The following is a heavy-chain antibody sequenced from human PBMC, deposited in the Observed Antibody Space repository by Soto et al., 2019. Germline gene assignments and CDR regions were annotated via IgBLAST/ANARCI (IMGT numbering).Heavy chain of an antibody. CDR2: IYYSGST. CDR3: ARHPHGFYWSGGSCYSVYYYYMAV. V-gene: IGHV4-39*01. Sequence: SETLSLTCTVSGGSISSSSYYWGWIRQPPGKGLEWIGSIYYSGSTYYNPSLKSRVTISVDTSKNQFSLKLSSVTAADTAVYYCARHPHGFYWSGGSCYSVYYYYMAVWGKGTTVTVSS. CDR1: GGSISSSSYY. D-gene: IGHD2-15*01. J-gene: IGHJ6*03.